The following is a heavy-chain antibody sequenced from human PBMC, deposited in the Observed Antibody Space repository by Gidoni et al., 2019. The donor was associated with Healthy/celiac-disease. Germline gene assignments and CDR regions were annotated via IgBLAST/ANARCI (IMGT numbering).Heavy chain of an antibody. D-gene: IGHD6-13*01. V-gene: IGHV4-59*01. CDR3: ARDESSSSWYVY. CDR2: IYYSGST. CDR1: GGSISSYY. Sequence: QVQLQESGPGLVKPSETLSLTCTVSGGSISSYYWSWIRQPPGKGREWIGYIYYSGSTNYNPSLKSRVTISVDTSKNQFSLKLSSVTAADTAVYYCARDESSSSWYVYWGQGTLVTVSS. J-gene: IGHJ4*02.